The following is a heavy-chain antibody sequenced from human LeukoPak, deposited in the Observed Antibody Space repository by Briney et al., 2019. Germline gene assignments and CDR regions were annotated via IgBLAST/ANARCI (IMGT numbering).Heavy chain of an antibody. CDR3: ARDRSNYYYDSSTMIPNFDY. D-gene: IGHD3-22*01. CDR2: ISAYNGNT. J-gene: IGHJ4*02. CDR1: GYTFTSYG. Sequence: ASVKVSCKASGYTFTSYGISWVRQAPGQELEWMGWISAYNGNTNYAQKLQGRVTMTTDTSTSTAYMELRSLRSDDAAVYYCARDRSNYYYDSSTMIPNFDYWGQGTLVTVSS. V-gene: IGHV1-18*01.